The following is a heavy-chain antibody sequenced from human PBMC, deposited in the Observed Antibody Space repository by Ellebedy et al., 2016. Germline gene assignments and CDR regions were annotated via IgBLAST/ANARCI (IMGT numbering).Heavy chain of an antibody. CDR2: IYYIGSA. CDR3: ARSRGYSYGHAFDM. CDR1: GGSVSGYY. D-gene: IGHD5-18*01. Sequence: SETLSLTCTVSGGSVSGYYWSWIRQPPGKGLEWIGYIYYIGSATYNPSLKSRVTISIDSSKNQFSLKLTSVTAADTAMYYCARSRGYSYGHAFDMWGQGTLVTVSS. V-gene: IGHV4-59*02. J-gene: IGHJ3*02.